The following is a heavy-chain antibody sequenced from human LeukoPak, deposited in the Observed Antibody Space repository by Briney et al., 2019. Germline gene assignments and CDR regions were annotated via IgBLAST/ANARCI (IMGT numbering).Heavy chain of an antibody. CDR1: GYSISSGYY. CDR2: IYHSGST. V-gene: IGHV4-38-2*01. Sequence: SETLSLTCAVSGYSISSGYYWGWIRQPPGKGLEWIGSIYHSGSTNYNPSLKSRVTISVDTSKNQFSLKLSSVTAADTAVYYCARVGSSWRNWFDPWGQGTLVTVSS. J-gene: IGHJ5*02. CDR3: ARVGSSWRNWFDP. D-gene: IGHD6-13*01.